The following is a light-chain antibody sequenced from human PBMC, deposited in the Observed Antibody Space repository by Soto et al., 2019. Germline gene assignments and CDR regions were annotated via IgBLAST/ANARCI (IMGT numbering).Light chain of an antibody. CDR3: QQRSNWPVT. Sequence: EIVLTQSPGTLSLSPGERATLSCRASQSVSSYLAWYQQKPGQAPRLLIYDASRRATGISARFSGSGSGTDFTLTISSLEPEDFAMYYCQQRSNWPVTFGQGTKVDIK. CDR1: QSVSSY. J-gene: IGKJ1*01. CDR2: DAS. V-gene: IGKV3-11*01.